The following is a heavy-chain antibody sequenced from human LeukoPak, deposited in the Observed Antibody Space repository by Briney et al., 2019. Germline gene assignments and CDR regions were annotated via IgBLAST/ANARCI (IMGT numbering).Heavy chain of an antibody. CDR1: GFTFSSYA. Sequence: PGGSLRLSCAASGFTFSSYAMSWVRQAPGKGLEWVSAISGSGGSTYYADSVKGRFTISRDNSKNTLYLQMNSLRAEDTPVYYCAIRGDIVVVVRDYWGQGTLVTVSS. CDR3: AIRGDIVVVVRDY. V-gene: IGHV3-23*01. D-gene: IGHD2-15*01. J-gene: IGHJ4*02. CDR2: ISGSGGST.